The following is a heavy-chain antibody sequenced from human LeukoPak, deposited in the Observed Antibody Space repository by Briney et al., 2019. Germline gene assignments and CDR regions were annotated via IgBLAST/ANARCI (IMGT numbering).Heavy chain of an antibody. V-gene: IGHV1-69*13. CDR1: GGTFSSYA. CDR3: ATPSSARGDLDTYSSSSPFDY. D-gene: IGHD6-6*01. Sequence: ASVKVSCKASGGTFSSYAISWVRQAPGQGLEWMGGIIPIFGTANYAQKFQGRVTITADESTSTAYMELSSLRSEDTAVYYCATPSSARGDLDTYSSSSPFDYWGQGTLVTVSS. CDR2: IIPIFGTA. J-gene: IGHJ4*02.